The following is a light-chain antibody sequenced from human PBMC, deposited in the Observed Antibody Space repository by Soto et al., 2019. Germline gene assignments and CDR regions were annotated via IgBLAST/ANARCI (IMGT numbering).Light chain of an antibody. CDR1: NSDVGSYNF. V-gene: IGLV2-8*01. CDR3: SSYAGTNTRYL. CDR2: EVN. Sequence: QSALTQPPSASGSPGQSVTISCTGANSDVGSYNFVSWYQQHPGRAPKLLIYEVNKRPSGVPDRFSGSKSGNTASLTVSGLQAEDKADYYCSSYAGTNTRYLFGSGTKVTVL. J-gene: IGLJ1*01.